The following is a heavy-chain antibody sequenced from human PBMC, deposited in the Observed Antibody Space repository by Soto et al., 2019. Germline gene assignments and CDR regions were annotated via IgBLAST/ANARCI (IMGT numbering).Heavy chain of an antibody. V-gene: IGHV1-46*03. CDR2: INPSGGST. D-gene: IGHD2-2*01. CDR1: GYTFTGYY. Sequence: ASVKVSCKASGYTFTGYYMHWVRQAPGQGLEWMGWINPSGGSTSYAQKFQGRVTMTRDTSTSTVYMELSSLRSEDTAVYYCAKNFFNYAFVVFNIWAQGKMVTVS. CDR3: AKNFFNYAFVVFNI. J-gene: IGHJ3*02.